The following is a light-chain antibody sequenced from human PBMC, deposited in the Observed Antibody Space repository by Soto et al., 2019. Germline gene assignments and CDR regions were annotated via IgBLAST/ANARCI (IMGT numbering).Light chain of an antibody. CDR3: QQYGSSPRGYT. V-gene: IGKV3-20*01. Sequence: EIVLTQSPGTLSLSPGERATLSCRASQSVSSSYLAWYQQKPGQAPRLLIYGASSRATGIPDRFRGSGSGTDFPLTISRLEPEDFAVYYCQQYGSSPRGYTFGQGTKLEIK. CDR1: QSVSSSY. J-gene: IGKJ2*01. CDR2: GAS.